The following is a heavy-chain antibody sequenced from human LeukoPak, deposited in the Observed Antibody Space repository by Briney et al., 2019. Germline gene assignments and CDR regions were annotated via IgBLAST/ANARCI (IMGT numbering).Heavy chain of an antibody. J-gene: IGHJ4*02. CDR1: GFTFSSYS. D-gene: IGHD2-21*02. V-gene: IGHV3-21*04. CDR2: ISSSSSYI. Sequence: GGSLRLSCAASGFTFSSYSMNWVRQAPGKGLEWVSSISSSSSYIYYADSVKGRFTISRDNSKNTLYLQMNSLRAEDTAVYYCARTVVVTASEFDYWGQGTLVTVSS. CDR3: ARTVVVTASEFDY.